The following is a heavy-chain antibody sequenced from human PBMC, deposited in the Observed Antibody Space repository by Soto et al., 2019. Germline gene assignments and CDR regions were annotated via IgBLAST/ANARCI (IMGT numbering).Heavy chain of an antibody. CDR1: GGSISSSSSY. J-gene: IGHJ4*02. D-gene: IGHD6-13*01. V-gene: IGHV4-39*01. CDR3: ATTRGIAAGGSFDY. Sequence: SETLSLTCTVSGGSISSSSSYWGWIRQPPGKGLEWIGTIYSGSTYYNPSLKSRVTISVDTSKNQFSLKLSSVAAADTAIYFCATTRGIAAGGSFDYWGQGTLVTVS. CDR2: IYSGST.